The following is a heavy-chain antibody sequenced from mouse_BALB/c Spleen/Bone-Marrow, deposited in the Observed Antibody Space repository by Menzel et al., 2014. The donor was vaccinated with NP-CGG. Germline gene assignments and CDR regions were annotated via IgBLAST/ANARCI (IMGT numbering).Heavy chain of an antibody. J-gene: IGHJ2*01. CDR3: TRGGNWDDFDY. CDR2: ISSGSSTI. D-gene: IGHD4-1*01. CDR1: GFTFSSFG. Sequence: EVILVESGGGLVQPGGSRKLSCAASGFTFSSFGMHWVRQAPEKGLEWVAYISSGSSTIFYADTVKGRFTVSRDNPKNTLFLQMTSLRSEDTAMYYCTRGGNWDDFDYWGQGTTLTVSS. V-gene: IGHV5-17*02.